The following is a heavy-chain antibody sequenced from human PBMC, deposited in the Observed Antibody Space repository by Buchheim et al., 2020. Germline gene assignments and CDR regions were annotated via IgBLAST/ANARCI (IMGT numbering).Heavy chain of an antibody. D-gene: IGHD1-7*01. J-gene: IGHJ5*02. CDR1: GFTFSSYA. CDR2: ISGSGGST. CDR3: AKYHGDHNWNYEGWFDP. V-gene: IGHV3-23*04. Sequence: EVQLVESGGGLVQPGGSLRPSCAASGFTFSSYAMSWVRQAPGKGLEWVSAISGSGGSTYYADSVKGRFTISRDNSKNPRYLQMNSLRAEDTAVYYCAKYHGDHNWNYEGWFDPWGQGTL.